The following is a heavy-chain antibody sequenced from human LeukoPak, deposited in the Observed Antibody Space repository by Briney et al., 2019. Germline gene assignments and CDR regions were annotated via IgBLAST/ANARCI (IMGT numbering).Heavy chain of an antibody. CDR2: IDYSGST. J-gene: IGHJ4*02. V-gene: IGHV4-59*05. CDR1: GGSISSYY. CDR3: ARQTNGSGRILYYFDY. D-gene: IGHD1-14*01. Sequence: SETLSLTCTVSGGSISSYYWSWIRRPPGKGLEWIGSIDYSGSTYYNPSLKSRVTISVDTSKNQFSLKLSSVTAADTAVYYCARQTNGSGRILYYFDYWGQGTLVTVSS.